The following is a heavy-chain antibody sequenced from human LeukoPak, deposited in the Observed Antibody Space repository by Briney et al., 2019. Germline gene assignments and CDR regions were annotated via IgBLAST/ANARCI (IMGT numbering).Heavy chain of an antibody. CDR2: ISGSGGST. CDR1: GFTFSSYP. J-gene: IGHJ4*02. D-gene: IGHD4-17*01. Sequence: GGPLRLSCGASGFTFSSYPMSWVPQAPGKGLEGVSAISGSGGSTYYADSVKGRFTISRDNSKNTLYLQMNSLRAEDTAVYYCAKADYGDYWVYFDYWGQGTLVTVSS. CDR3: AKADYGDYWVYFDY. V-gene: IGHV3-23*01.